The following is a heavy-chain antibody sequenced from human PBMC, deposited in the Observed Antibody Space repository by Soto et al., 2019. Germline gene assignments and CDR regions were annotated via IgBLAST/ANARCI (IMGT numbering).Heavy chain of an antibody. Sequence: GGSLRLSCAASGFTFSSYAMSWVRQAPGKGLEWVSAISGSGGSTYYADSVKGRFTISRDNSKNTLYLQMNSLRAEDTAVYYCAKSRSGARGRIFGVENWFDPWGQGTLVTVSS. V-gene: IGHV3-23*01. D-gene: IGHD3-3*02. J-gene: IGHJ5*02. CDR1: GFTFSSYA. CDR3: AKSRSGARGRIFGVENWFDP. CDR2: ISGSGGST.